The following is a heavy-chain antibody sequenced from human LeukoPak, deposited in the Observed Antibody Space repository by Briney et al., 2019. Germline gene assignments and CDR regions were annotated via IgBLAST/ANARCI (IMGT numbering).Heavy chain of an antibody. CDR2: IYYSGST. Sequence: KPSETLSLTCTVSGGSISSYYWSWIRQPPGKGLEWIGYIYYSGSTNYNPSLKSRVTISVDTSKNRFSLKLSSVTAADTAVYYCARAPSVPYYFDYWGQGTLVTVSS. D-gene: IGHD6-6*01. CDR1: GGSISSYY. CDR3: ARAPSVPYYFDY. V-gene: IGHV4-59*01. J-gene: IGHJ4*02.